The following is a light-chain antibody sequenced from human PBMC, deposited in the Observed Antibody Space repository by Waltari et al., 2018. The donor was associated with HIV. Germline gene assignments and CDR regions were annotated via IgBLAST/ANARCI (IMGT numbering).Light chain of an antibody. CDR2: RNN. J-gene: IGLJ2*01. CDR3: AAWDDSLSVV. CDR1: TSNIGSYY. V-gene: IGLV1-47*01. Sequence: QSVLTQPPSASGTPGQRVTISCSGSTSNIGSYYVYWYQQLPGTAPKLLIYRNNQPPSGVPDRFSGSKSGTSASLAISGLRSEDEADYYCAAWDDSLSVVFGGGTKLTVL.